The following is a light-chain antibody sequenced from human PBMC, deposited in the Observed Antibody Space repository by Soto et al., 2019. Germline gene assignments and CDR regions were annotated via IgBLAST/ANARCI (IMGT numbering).Light chain of an antibody. CDR1: SSDVGGYNY. J-gene: IGLJ1*01. CDR2: DVS. CDR3: SSYTTSSTYV. V-gene: IGLV2-14*01. Sequence: QSVLTQPASVSGSPGQSIAISCTGTSSDVGGYNYVSWHQQHPGKAPKLILCDVSNRPSGVSDRFSGSKSGNTASLTISGLQTEDEADYYCSSYTTSSTYVFGTGTKLTVL.